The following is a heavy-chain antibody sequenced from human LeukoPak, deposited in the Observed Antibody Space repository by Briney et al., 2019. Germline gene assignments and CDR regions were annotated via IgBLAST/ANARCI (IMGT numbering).Heavy chain of an antibody. CDR1: GYRFGSYW. CDR3: ARTHSTSWYNLDY. J-gene: IGHJ4*02. V-gene: IGHV5-51*01. Sequence: PGESLKISCEGSGYRFGSYWISWVRQMPGKGLEWMGIYPGDSDTRYSPSFQGQVTISADKSISTAYLQWSSLKASDSAIYYCARTHSTSWYNLDYWGQGTPVTISS. D-gene: IGHD6-13*01. CDR2: YPGDSDT.